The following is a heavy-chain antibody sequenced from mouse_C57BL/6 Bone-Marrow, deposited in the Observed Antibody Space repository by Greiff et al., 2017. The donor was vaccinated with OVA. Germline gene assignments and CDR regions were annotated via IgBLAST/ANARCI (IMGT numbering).Heavy chain of an antibody. CDR2: ISNLAYSI. V-gene: IGHV5-15*04. CDR3: ARLGLLRRYYAMDY. CDR1: GFTFSDYG. Sequence: VKVVESGGGLVQPGGSLKLSCAASGFTFSDYGMAWVRQAPRKGPEWVAFISNLAYSIYYADTVTGRFTISRENAKNTLYLEMSSLRSEDTAMYYCARLGLLRRYYAMDYWGQGTSVTVSS. J-gene: IGHJ4*01. D-gene: IGHD1-1*01.